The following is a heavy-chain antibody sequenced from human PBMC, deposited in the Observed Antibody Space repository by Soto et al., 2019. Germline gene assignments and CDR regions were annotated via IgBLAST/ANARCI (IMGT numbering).Heavy chain of an antibody. CDR2: INDDGSST. Sequence: VTLRLSCAPSGFTFSMYWMHWFRQVPGKGPNWVSPINDDGSSTNYADTGKGRFTISRDNAKNTLYLQMNDLRAEDTAVYYCTRGPRSTSTGTGAFWGQGTLVTVSS. CDR3: TRGPRSTSTGTGAF. CDR1: GFTFSMYW. V-gene: IGHV3-74*01. D-gene: IGHD1-1*01. J-gene: IGHJ4*02.